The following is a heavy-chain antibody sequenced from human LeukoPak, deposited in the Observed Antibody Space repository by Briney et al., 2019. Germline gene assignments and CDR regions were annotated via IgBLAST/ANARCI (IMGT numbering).Heavy chain of an antibody. CDR1: GFTFSNYA. Sequence: GGSLRLSCAASGFTFSNYALSWVRQAPGKGLEWVSDISGSGGSTYYADSVRGRFTISRDNSKNTMYLQMNSLRAEDTAVYYCAKRIQSAMAMGYWGQGTLVTVSS. V-gene: IGHV3-23*01. D-gene: IGHD5-18*01. CDR3: AKRIQSAMAMGY. CDR2: ISGSGGST. J-gene: IGHJ4*02.